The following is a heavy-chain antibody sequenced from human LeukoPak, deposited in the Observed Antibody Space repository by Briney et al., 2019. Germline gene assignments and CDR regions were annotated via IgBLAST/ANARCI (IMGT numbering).Heavy chain of an antibody. CDR1: GGSISSYY. D-gene: IGHD3-10*01. V-gene: IGHV4-59*08. CDR2: IYYSGST. CDR3: ARSTMVRGEV. J-gene: IGHJ4*02. Sequence: PSETLSLTCTVSGGSISSYYWSWIRQPPGKGLEWIGYIYYSGSTNYNPSLKSRVTISVDTSKNQFSLKLSSVTAADTAVYYCARSTMVRGEVWGQGTLVTVSS.